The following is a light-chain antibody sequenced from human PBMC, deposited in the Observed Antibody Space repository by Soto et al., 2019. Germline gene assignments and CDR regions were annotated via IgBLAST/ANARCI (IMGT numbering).Light chain of an antibody. CDR2: AAS. Sequence: DIQMTQSPSSLSASVGDRVTITCRASQGISNYLAWFQQKPRKVPKLLISAASTLQSGVPSRFSGSGSGTDFTIHMRSLQPEDVATYYCKKYNSAPRTFGQGTKVEIK. J-gene: IGKJ1*01. CDR3: KKYNSAPRT. V-gene: IGKV1-27*01. CDR1: QGISNY.